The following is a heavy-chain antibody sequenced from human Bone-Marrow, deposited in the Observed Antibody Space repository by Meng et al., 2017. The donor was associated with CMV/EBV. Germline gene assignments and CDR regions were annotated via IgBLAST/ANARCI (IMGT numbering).Heavy chain of an antibody. D-gene: IGHD3-22*01. J-gene: IGHJ4*02. CDR1: GFTFTNAW. CDR2: IKSKTDGGTI. CDR3: TTDTSGYDY. V-gene: IGHV3-15*01. Sequence: GESLKISCAASGFTFTNAWMSWVRQAPGKGLEWVGRIKSKTDGGTIDYAAPVKARFTISRDDSKNTLYVQMNSLKTEDTAVYYCTTDTSGYDYWGQGTLVTVSS.